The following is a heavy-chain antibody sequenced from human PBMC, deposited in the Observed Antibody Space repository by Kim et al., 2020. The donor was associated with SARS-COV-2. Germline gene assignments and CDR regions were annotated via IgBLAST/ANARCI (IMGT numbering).Heavy chain of an antibody. J-gene: IGHJ4*02. CDR2: SEK. D-gene: IGHD1-26*01. V-gene: IGHV3-7*01. Sequence: SEKWYVDSVKGRFTVSRDNAKNSLFLQMNSLRVEDTAVYYCARGSNNVGNCWGQGTLVAVSS. CDR3: ARGSNNVGNC.